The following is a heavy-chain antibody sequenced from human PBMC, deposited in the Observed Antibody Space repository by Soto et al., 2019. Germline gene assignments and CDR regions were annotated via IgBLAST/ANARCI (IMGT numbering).Heavy chain of an antibody. CDR1: GFTFSDYY. J-gene: IGHJ6*02. CDR2: ISSSGSTI. D-gene: IGHD3-3*01. Sequence: PGGSLRLSCAASGFTFSDYYMSWIRQAPGKGLEWVSYISSSGSTIYYADSVKGRFTISRDNAKNSLYLQMNSLRAEDTAVYYCAYVGGLEWLLGGYYYYGMDVWGQGTTVTVSS. CDR3: AYVGGLEWLLGGYYYYGMDV. V-gene: IGHV3-11*01.